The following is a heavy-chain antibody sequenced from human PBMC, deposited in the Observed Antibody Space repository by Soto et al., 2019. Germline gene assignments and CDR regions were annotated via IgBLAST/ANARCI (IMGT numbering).Heavy chain of an antibody. D-gene: IGHD3-10*01. CDR2: IDWDDDK. Sequence: SGPTLVNPTRTLTLTCTFSGFSLSTSGMCVSWIRQPPGKALEWLALIDWDDDKYYSTSLKTRLTISKDTSKNQVVLTMTNMDPVDTATYYCARSLRYYGSGSYYVPDYYYHYGMDVWGQGTTGTVSS. V-gene: IGHV2-70*01. J-gene: IGHJ6*02. CDR1: GFSLSTSGMC. CDR3: ARSLRYYGSGSYYVPDYYYHYGMDV.